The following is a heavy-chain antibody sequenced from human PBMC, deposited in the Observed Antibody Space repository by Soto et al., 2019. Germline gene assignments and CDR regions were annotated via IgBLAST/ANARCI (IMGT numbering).Heavy chain of an antibody. CDR3: AREYATPGPNYGLDV. CDR2: LNPGLGST. J-gene: IGHJ6*02. CDR1: GYTFTTYY. D-gene: IGHD2-8*01. Sequence: QVQLVQSGAEVKKPGASVKLSCKTSGYTFTTYYVHWVRQAPGQGLEWMGILNPGLGSTTYAQKFQGRVTMTSDTSISTVIMELSSLRSDDTAVYYCAREYATPGPNYGLDVWGQGTTVTVSS. V-gene: IGHV1-46*01.